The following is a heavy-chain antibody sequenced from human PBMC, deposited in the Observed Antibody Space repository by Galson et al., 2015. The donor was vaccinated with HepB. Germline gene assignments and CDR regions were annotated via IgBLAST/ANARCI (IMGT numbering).Heavy chain of an antibody. CDR1: GGSINFGGYY. Sequence: SETLSLTCTVSGGSINFGGYYWSWIRQPPGKGLEWVGSNFYSGSTYYNPSLKGRVAISVETSKNQLSLKVNSVTAADTAFYYCASGRRDGYRYFDYWGQGTLVTVSS. D-gene: IGHD5-24*01. V-gene: IGHV4-39*01. CDR2: NFYSGST. CDR3: ASGRRDGYRYFDY. J-gene: IGHJ4*02.